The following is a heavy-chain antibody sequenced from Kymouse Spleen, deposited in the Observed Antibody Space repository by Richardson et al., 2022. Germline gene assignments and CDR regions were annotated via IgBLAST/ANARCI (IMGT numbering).Heavy chain of an antibody. CDR2: INHSGST. D-gene: IGHD6-6*01. CDR3: AREKQLVYYYYYGMDV. J-gene: IGHJ6*02. V-gene: IGHV4-34*01. CDR1: GGSFSGYY. Sequence: QVQLQQWGAGLLKPSETLSLTCAVYGGSFSGYYWSWIRQPPGKGLEWIGEINHSGSTNYNPSLKSRVTISVDTSKNQFSLKLSSVTAADTAVYYCAREKQLVYYYYYGMDVWGQGTTVTVSS.